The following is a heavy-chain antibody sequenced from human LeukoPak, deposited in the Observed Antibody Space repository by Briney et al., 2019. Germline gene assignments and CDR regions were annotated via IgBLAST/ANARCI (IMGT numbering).Heavy chain of an antibody. V-gene: IGHV1-2*06. CDR3: AKAKPQGSDRDFDY. CDR1: GYTFTGYY. J-gene: IGHJ4*02. D-gene: IGHD1-14*01. CDR2: INPNSGDT. Sequence: ASVKVSCKASGYTFTGYYMHWVRQAPGQGLEWMGRINPNSGDTNYAQKFQGRVTMTGDTSITTAYMELNSLRSDDTAVYYCAKAKPQGSDRDFDYWGQETLVTVSS.